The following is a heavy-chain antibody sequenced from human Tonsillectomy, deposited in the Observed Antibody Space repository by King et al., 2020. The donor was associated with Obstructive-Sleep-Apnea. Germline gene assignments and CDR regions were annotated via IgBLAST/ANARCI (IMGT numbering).Heavy chain of an antibody. CDR1: GFPFSSYS. Sequence: VQLVESGGNLIQPGGSLRLSCAASGFPFSSYSMNWVRQAPGRGLEWVSFIRRTSSDIYYAASVKGRFTVSRDNAANLLFLQMTSLRAEDTAIYYCAGGVGKGYYPTDAFDMWGRGTVVTVSS. CDR3: AGGVGKGYYPTDAFDM. V-gene: IGHV3-48*04. D-gene: IGHD3-22*01. J-gene: IGHJ3*02. CDR2: IRRTSSDI.